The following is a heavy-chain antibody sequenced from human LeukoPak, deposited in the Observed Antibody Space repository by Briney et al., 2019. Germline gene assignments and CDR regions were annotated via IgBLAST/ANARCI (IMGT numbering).Heavy chain of an antibody. CDR1: GFTFSSYA. CDR2: ISYDGTNK. J-gene: IGHJ4*02. CDR3: ARDMALWFGELLPREGNILDY. D-gene: IGHD3-10*01. Sequence: GGSLRLSCAASGFTFSSYAMHWVRQAPGKGLEWVSVISYDGTNKYFADSVKGRFTISRDNSKNTLYLQMNSLRAEDTAVYYCARDMALWFGELLPREGNILDYWGQGTLVTVSS. V-gene: IGHV3-30*04.